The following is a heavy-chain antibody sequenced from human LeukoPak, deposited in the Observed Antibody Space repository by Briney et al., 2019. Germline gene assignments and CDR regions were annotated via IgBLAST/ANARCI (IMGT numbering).Heavy chain of an antibody. CDR2: VKPDGSEK. CDR3: VRTTYGDY. Sequence: PGGSLRLSCAASGFTVSISYMNWVRQAPRKGLEWVAAVKPDGSEKYYLDSVRGRFTISRDNAKNSLSLQLSSLRAEDTAVYYCVRTTYGDYWGQGALVTVSS. CDR1: GFTVSISY. V-gene: IGHV3-7*02. J-gene: IGHJ4*02. D-gene: IGHD1-1*01.